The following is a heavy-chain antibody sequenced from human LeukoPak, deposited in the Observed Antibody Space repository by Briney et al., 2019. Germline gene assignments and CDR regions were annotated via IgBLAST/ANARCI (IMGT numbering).Heavy chain of an antibody. CDR2: INPSGGST. CDR1: GYPFTSYF. Sequence: ASVKVPCKASGYPFTSYFMHWVRQAPGQGLEWMGMINPSGGSTSYTPKFQGRVTMSRDMSTSTVYMELSSLRSEDTAVYYCARDYYDSSGYYPWGQGTLVTVSS. CDR3: ARDYYDSSGYYP. D-gene: IGHD3-22*01. V-gene: IGHV1-46*01. J-gene: IGHJ5*02.